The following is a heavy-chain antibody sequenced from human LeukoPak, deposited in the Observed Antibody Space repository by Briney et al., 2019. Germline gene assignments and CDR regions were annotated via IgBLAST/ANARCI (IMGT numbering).Heavy chain of an antibody. J-gene: IGHJ4*02. V-gene: IGHV3-48*03. CDR3: AREQPSIAAAGNTLLDY. CDR2: ISAASWGI. CDR1: GFTFSSYE. Sequence: GGSLRLSCAASGFTFSSYEMNWVRQAPGKGLEWISHISAASWGIKYADSVKGRFTISRDNAKNSLYLQMNSLRAEDTAVYYCAREQPSIAAAGNTLLDYWGQGTLVTVSS. D-gene: IGHD6-13*01.